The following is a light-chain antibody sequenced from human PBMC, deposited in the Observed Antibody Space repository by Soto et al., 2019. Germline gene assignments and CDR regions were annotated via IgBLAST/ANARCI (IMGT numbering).Light chain of an antibody. Sequence: QPVLTQPPSASGTPGQTVTISCSGSSSNIGSNYVYWYQQLPGTVPQLLIYRNSERPSGVPDRFSGSKSGTSASLAISGLRSEDEADYYCAAWDDSLSGVVFGGGTKLTVL. CDR1: SSNIGSNY. V-gene: IGLV1-47*01. J-gene: IGLJ2*01. CDR3: AAWDDSLSGVV. CDR2: RNS.